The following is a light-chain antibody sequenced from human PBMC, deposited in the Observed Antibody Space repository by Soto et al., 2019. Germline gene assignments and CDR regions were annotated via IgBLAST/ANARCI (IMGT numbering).Light chain of an antibody. V-gene: IGKV1-12*01. CDR3: QQGSSFPWT. CDR1: QDIDSW. Sequence: IQLTQSPSSLSASVGDRVTITCRVSQDIDSWLAWYQQKPGKAPKLLIYAASSLQSGVPLRFSGSGSGTDFTFTIASLHPEDFATYYCQQGSSFPWTFGQGTRWIS. CDR2: AAS. J-gene: IGKJ1*01.